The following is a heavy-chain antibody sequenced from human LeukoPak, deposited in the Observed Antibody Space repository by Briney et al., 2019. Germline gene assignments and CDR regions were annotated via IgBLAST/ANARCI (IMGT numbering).Heavy chain of an antibody. V-gene: IGHV4-59*01. D-gene: IGHD1-1*01. CDR3: ARALRPKLSYWYFDL. CDR2: IYYSGST. CDR1: GGSISSYY. Sequence: SEILSLTCTVSGGSISSYYWSWIRQPPGKGLEWIGYIYYSGSTNYNPSLESRVTISVDTSKNQFSLKLSSVTAADTAVYYCARALRPKLSYWYFDLWGRGTLVTVSS. J-gene: IGHJ2*01.